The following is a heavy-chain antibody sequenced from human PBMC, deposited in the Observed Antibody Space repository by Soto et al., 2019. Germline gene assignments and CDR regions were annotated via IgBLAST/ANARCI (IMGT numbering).Heavy chain of an antibody. CDR1: GFTVSSNY. CDR2: IYSDGST. D-gene: IGHD3-22*01. V-gene: IGHV3-66*01. CDR3: ASPGGLSGYHLDY. Sequence: EVQLVESGGGLVQPGGSLRLSCAASGFTVSSNYMSWVRQAPGKGLEWVSFIYSDGSTYYADSVKGRFTISRDNSKNTLYLQMNSLRAEDTAVYYCASPGGLSGYHLDYWGQGTLVTVSS. J-gene: IGHJ4*02.